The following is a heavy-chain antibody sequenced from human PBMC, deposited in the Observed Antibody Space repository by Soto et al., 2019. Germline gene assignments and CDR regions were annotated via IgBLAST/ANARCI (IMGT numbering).Heavy chain of an antibody. V-gene: IGHV1-2*02. CDR2: INPETGGT. Sequence: ASVKVSCKASGYTFTGYYVHWVREAPGQGLEWMGWINPETGGTSYAQKFQGRVTLSRDTSINTAYLELSSLRFDDAAVYFCARERFQVISDGMDVWGQGTTVTVSS. J-gene: IGHJ6*02. CDR3: ARERFQVISDGMDV. D-gene: IGHD2-21*01. CDR1: GYTFTGYY.